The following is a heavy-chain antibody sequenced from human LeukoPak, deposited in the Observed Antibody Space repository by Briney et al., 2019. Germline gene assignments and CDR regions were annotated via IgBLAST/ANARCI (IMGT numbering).Heavy chain of an antibody. J-gene: IGHJ4*02. V-gene: IGHV4-38-2*02. CDR1: GYSISSGYY. CDR3: ARDLYSSGWGYFDY. D-gene: IGHD6-19*01. CDR2: IYHSGST. Sequence: SETLSLTCTISGYSISSGYYWGWIRQPPGKGLEWIGSIYHSGSTYYNPSLKSRVTISLDTSENKFSLKLSSVTAADTAVYYCARDLYSSGWGYFDYWGQGTLVTVSS.